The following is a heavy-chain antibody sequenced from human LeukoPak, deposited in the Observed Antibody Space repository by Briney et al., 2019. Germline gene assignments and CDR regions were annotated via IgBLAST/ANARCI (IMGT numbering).Heavy chain of an antibody. Sequence: GSLRLSCAASGFTFSSYGMSWVRQAPGKGLEWVSAISGSGGSTYYADSVKGRFTISRDNSNHMLYLQMNSLIAEDTAIYYCAKDDDWLRFEHWGRGTPVSVSS. D-gene: IGHD5-12*01. CDR2: ISGSGGST. CDR1: GFTFSSYG. J-gene: IGHJ4*02. V-gene: IGHV3-23*01. CDR3: AKDDDWLRFEH.